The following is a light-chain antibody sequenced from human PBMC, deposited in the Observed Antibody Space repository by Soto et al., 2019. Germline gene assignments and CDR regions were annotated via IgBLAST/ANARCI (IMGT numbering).Light chain of an antibody. Sequence: EILSTQSPATLSVSPGESATLSCRASQSVDSNLAWYQQKPGQAPRLLIYGASTRATGISARFSGSGSGTEFTLTISSLQSEDFGVYYCQQYNNWWTFGQGTKVDIK. CDR2: GAS. CDR1: QSVDSN. CDR3: QQYNNWWT. V-gene: IGKV3-15*01. J-gene: IGKJ1*01.